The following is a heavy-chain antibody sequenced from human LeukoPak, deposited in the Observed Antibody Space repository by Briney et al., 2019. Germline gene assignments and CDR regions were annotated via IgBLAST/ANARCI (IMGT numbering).Heavy chain of an antibody. CDR1: GYTFTSYD. V-gene: IGHV1-8*02. J-gene: IGHJ6*02. D-gene: IGHD4-11*01. Sequence: ASVKVSCKADGYTFTSYDINWVRQAPGQGLEWIGWMNPQSGNTGQIEKFQSRVSMTRDTSIKTAYLELTSLTSGDTAVYYCARVRLTPRAGTTKGVYGLDVWGQGTTVIVSS. CDR3: ARVRLTPRAGTTKGVYGLDV. CDR2: MNPQSGNT.